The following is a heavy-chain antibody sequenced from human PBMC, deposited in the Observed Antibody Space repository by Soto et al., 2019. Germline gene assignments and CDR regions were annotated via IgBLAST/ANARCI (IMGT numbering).Heavy chain of an antibody. D-gene: IGHD2-21*01. J-gene: IGHJ3*02. V-gene: IGHV3-9*01. Sequence: EAQLVESGGGLVQPGRSLRLSCAASGFTFDDYAMHWVRQAPGKGLEWVSSISWNSGNIGYADSVKGRFTISRDNAKNSLYLQMNSLRAEDTALYYCACGGGSFDIWGQGAMVTVSS. CDR2: ISWNSGNI. CDR1: GFTFDDYA. CDR3: ACGGGSFDI.